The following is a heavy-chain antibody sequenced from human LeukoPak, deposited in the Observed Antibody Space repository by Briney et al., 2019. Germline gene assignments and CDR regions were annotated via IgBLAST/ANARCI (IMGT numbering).Heavy chain of an antibody. CDR2: IVVGSGNT. V-gene: IGHV1-58*02. CDR3: AAASENLTGYRYYYYYGMDV. D-gene: IGHD3-9*01. CDR1: GFTFTSSA. Sequence: SVKVSCKASGFTFTSSAMQWVRQARGQRLAWIGLIVVGSGNTNYAQKFQERVTITRDMSTSTAYMELSSLRSEDTAVYYCAAASENLTGYRYYYYYGMDVWGQGTTVTVSS. J-gene: IGHJ6*02.